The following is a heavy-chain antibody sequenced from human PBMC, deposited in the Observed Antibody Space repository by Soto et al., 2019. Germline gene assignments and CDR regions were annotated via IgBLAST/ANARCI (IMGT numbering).Heavy chain of an antibody. CDR1: GFSFSHYA. D-gene: IGHD3-22*01. J-gene: IGHJ5*02. CDR3: VSPHSDSSNAFDL. Sequence: GGSLRLSCAASGFSFSHYAMHWVRQPPGKGLEWVALISYDGDNQYFTDSVRGRFTISRDNSKTAVYLEMNNLRLDDTATYYCVSPHSDSSNAFDLWGQGTLVTVSS. V-gene: IGHV3-30-3*01. CDR2: ISYDGDNQ.